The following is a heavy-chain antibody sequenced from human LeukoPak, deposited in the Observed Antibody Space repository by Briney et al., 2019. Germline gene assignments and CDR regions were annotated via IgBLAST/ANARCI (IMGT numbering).Heavy chain of an antibody. D-gene: IGHD3-10*01. CDR1: GFTVSSSY. J-gene: IGHJ4*02. CDR2: IYSGGFT. CDR3: AKDTLVRGPPFDY. V-gene: IGHV3-53*01. Sequence: PGGSLRLSCAASGFTVSSSYMSWVRQAPGKGLEWVSVIYSGGFTYYADSVKGRFTISRDNSKNTLYLQMNSLRAEDTAVYYCAKDTLVRGPPFDYWGQGTLVTVSS.